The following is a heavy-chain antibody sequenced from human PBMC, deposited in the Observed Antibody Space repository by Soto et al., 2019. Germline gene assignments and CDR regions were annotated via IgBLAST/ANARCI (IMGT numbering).Heavy chain of an antibody. CDR2: TYYRSKWYN. V-gene: IGHV6-1*01. CDR3: AREWQLVRYVYFDY. CDR1: GDSVSSNSAA. D-gene: IGHD6-6*01. Sequence: KQSPTLSLTCAISGDSVSSNSAAWNWIRQSPSRGLEWLGRTYYRSKWYNDYAVSVKSRITINPDTSKNQFSLQLNSVTPEDTAVYYCAREWQLVRYVYFDYWGQGTLVTVSS. J-gene: IGHJ4*02.